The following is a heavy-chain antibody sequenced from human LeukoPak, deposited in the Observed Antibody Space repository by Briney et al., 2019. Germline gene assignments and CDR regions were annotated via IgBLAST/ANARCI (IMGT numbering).Heavy chain of an antibody. CDR3: ASLKNSYDSSGYLVTDAFDI. CDR2: ISPSGGST. CDR1: GYTFTSNY. Sequence: GASVKVSCKAFGYTFTSNYMHWVRQAPGQGPEWMGVISPSGGSTTYAQKLQGRVTMTTDTSTSTAYMELRSLRSDDTAVYYCASLKNSYDSSGYLVTDAFDIWGQGTMVTVSS. V-gene: IGHV1-46*01. D-gene: IGHD3-22*01. J-gene: IGHJ3*02.